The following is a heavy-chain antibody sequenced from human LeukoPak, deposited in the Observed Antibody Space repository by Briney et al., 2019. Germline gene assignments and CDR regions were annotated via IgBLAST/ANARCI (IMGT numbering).Heavy chain of an antibody. Sequence: ASVKVSCKASGYTFTSYGISWVRQAPGQGLEWMGWISAYNGNTNYAQKLQGRVTMTTDTSTSTAYMELRSLRSDDTAVYYCGREDRRFMITPGAFDIWAQGKMVTVFS. CDR3: GREDRRFMITPGAFDI. CDR2: ISAYNGNT. D-gene: IGHD3-16*01. CDR1: GYTFTSYG. J-gene: IGHJ3*02. V-gene: IGHV1-18*01.